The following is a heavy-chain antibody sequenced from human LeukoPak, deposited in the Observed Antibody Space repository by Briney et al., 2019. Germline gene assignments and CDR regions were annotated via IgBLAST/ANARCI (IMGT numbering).Heavy chain of an antibody. CDR2: IYYSGST. CDR3: ARGRGPQIVVVPAAIADYYYYMDV. V-gene: IGHV4-39*07. J-gene: IGHJ6*03. CDR1: GGSISSSSYY. D-gene: IGHD2-2*01. Sequence: SETLSLTCTVSGGSISSSSYYWGWIRQPPGKGLEWIGSIYYSGSTNYNPSLKSRVTISVDTSKNQFSLKLSSVTAADTAVYYCARGRGPQIVVVPAAIADYYYYMDVWGKGTTVTVSS.